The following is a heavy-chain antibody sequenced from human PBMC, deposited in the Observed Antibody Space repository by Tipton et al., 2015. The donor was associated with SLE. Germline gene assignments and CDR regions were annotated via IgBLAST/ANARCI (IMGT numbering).Heavy chain of an antibody. CDR2: ISYDGSN. CDR3: AKGLSPRDAFDI. J-gene: IGHJ3*02. CDR1: GFTLSTYA. V-gene: IGHV3-30*04. Sequence: RSLRLSCAASGFTLSTYAMHWVRQAPGKGLEWVAVISYDGSNNYADSVKGRFTISRDNSKNTLYLQMNSLRAEDTAVYYCAKGLSPRDAFDIWGQGTMVTVSS.